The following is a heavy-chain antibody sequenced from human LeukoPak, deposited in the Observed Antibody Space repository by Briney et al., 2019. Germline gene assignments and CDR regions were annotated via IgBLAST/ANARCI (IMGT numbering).Heavy chain of an antibody. J-gene: IGHJ4*02. CDR3: ARGKLTGYYSSSTFDY. D-gene: IGHD3-9*01. V-gene: IGHV4-39*01. CDR1: GGSINSSSYY. Sequence: PSETLSLTCTVSGGSINSSSYYWGWIRQPPGKGLEWIGSIYYSGSTYYNPSLKSRVTISVDTSKNQFSLKLSSVTAADTAVYYCARGKLTGYYSSSTFDYWGQGTLVTVSS. CDR2: IYYSGST.